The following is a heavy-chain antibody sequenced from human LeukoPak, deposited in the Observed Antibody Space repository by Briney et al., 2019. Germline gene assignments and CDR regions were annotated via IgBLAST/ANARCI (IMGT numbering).Heavy chain of an antibody. J-gene: IGHJ5*02. D-gene: IGHD6-13*01. CDR2: INPNSGGT. CDR3: ARGFISSSSNWFDP. V-gene: IGHV1-2*02. Sequence: ASVKVSCEASGYTFTGYYMHWVRQAPGQGLEWMGWINPNSGGTNYAQKFQGRVTMTRDTSISTAYMELSRLRSDDTAVYYCARGFISSSSNWFDPWGQGTLVTVSS. CDR1: GYTFTGYY.